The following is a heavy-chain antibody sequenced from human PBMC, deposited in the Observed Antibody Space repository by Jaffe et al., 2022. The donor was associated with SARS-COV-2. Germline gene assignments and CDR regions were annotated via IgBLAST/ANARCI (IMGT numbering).Heavy chain of an antibody. V-gene: IGHV7-4-1*02. J-gene: IGHJ5*02. Sequence: QVQLVQSGSELKKPGASVKVSCKASGYTFTSYAMNWVRQAPGQGLEWMGWINTNTGKSTYAQGFTGRFVFSFDTSVSTAYLQITSLKAEDTATYYCARDALPYYYDTSAFPNFCFDPWGQGTLVTVS. CDR3: ARDALPYYYDTSAFPNFCFDP. CDR1: GYTFTSYA. CDR2: INTNTGKS. D-gene: IGHD3-22*01.